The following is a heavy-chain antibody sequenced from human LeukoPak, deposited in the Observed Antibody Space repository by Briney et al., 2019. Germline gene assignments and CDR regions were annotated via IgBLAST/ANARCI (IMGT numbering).Heavy chain of an antibody. D-gene: IGHD3-9*01. Sequence: PGGSLRLSCAVSGFTFSNYAMSWVRQAPGKGLEWVSGFSGSGGSTYYADSVKGRFTISRDNSKNTLYLQMNSLRAEDTAVYYCTRFRYTVYYFDYWGQGALVTVSS. J-gene: IGHJ4*02. V-gene: IGHV3-23*01. CDR3: TRFRYTVYYFDY. CDR2: FSGSGGST. CDR1: GFTFSNYA.